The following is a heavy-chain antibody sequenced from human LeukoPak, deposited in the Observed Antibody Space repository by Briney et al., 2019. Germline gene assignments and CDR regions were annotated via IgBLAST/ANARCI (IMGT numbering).Heavy chain of an antibody. Sequence: PSVKLSCKASGGTFSSYTISWVRQAPGQGLEWMGRIIPILGIANYAQKFQGRVTITADKSTSTAYMELSCLRSEDTAVYYCARVDYYDSSGYYYFDYWGQGTLVTVSS. D-gene: IGHD3-22*01. CDR1: GGTFSSYT. J-gene: IGHJ4*02. V-gene: IGHV1-69*02. CDR3: ARVDYYDSSGYYYFDY. CDR2: IIPILGIA.